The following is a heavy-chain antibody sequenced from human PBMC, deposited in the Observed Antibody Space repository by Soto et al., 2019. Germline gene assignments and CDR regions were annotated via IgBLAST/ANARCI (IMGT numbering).Heavy chain of an antibody. D-gene: IGHD3-10*01. CDR3: ARGAPPDS. CDR2: INPGNGNT. V-gene: IGHV1-3*01. CDR1: GYTFTNYS. Sequence: ASVKVSCKASGYTFTNYSMHWVRQAPGQRLEWMGWINPGNGNTKYSQNFQGRVTITRDTSASTAYMELSGLRSEDTAVYYCARGAPPDSWGLGILVTVSS. J-gene: IGHJ4*02.